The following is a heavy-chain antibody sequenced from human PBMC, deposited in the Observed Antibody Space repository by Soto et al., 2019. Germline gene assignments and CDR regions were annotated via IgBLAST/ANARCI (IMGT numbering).Heavy chain of an antibody. J-gene: IGHJ4*02. D-gene: IGHD2-15*01. CDR3: ARGPVGDTPDY. Sequence: SETLSLTCTFSGFSISSGGYYWSWIRQHPGKGLEWIGYIYYSGSTYYNPSLKSRVTISVDTSKNQFSLKLSSVTAADTAVYYCARGPVGDTPDYWGQGTLVTVSS. CDR1: GFSISSGGYY. V-gene: IGHV4-31*03. CDR2: IYYSGST.